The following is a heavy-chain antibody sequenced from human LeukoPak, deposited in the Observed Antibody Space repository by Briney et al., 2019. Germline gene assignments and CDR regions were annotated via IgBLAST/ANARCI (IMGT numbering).Heavy chain of an antibody. V-gene: IGHV1-69*13. CDR1: GGTFSNYA. D-gene: IGHD3-16*01. CDR2: IIVIFRTA. Sequence: SVKISCKASGGTFSNYAISWVRQAPGQGLEWMGGIIVIFRTATYAQKFQDRVSITADESRSTVYMEVSSLRSDDTAVYYCATGPVMMSHRQLDYWGQGNLVIVSS. CDR3: ATGPVMMSHRQLDY. J-gene: IGHJ4*02.